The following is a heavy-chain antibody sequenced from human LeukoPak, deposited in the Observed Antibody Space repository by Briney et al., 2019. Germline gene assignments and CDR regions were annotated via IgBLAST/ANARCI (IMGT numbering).Heavy chain of an antibody. CDR2: IYTSGST. CDR1: GGXXSSYY. Sequence: XLXXXXSGGXXSSYYWSWIRQPAGKGLEWIGRIYTSGSTNYNPSLKSRVTMSVDTSKNQFSLKLSSVTAADTAVYYCARGNKAAYGMDVWGQGTTVTVSS. D-gene: IGHD6-25*01. V-gene: IGHV4-4*07. J-gene: IGHJ6*02. CDR3: ARGNKAAYGMDV.